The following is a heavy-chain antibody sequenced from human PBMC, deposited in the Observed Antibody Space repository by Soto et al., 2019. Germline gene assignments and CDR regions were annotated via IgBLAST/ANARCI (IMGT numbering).Heavy chain of an antibody. J-gene: IGHJ4*02. CDR3: AHGDPLDFHY. Sequence: QITLRESGPALVKPTQTLTLTCTFSGFSLSTSGEALAWIRQPPGKGLEWLALIYWNGIERYSPSLKNRLSITKDTSKNNVVLTMTNMDPVDTATYYCAHGDPLDFHYWGQGTLVTVSS. CDR2: IYWNGIE. V-gene: IGHV2-5*01. CDR1: GFSLSTSGEA. D-gene: IGHD3-10*01.